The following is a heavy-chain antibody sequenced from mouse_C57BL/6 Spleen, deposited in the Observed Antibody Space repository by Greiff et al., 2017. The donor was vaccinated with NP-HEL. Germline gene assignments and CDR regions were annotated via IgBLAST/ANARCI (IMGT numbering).Heavy chain of an antibody. CDR3: ARGTTGDSWAY. CDR2: IYPGSGST. CDR1: GYTFTSYW. D-gene: IGHD4-1*02. V-gene: IGHV1-55*01. Sequence: QVQLQQPGAELVKPGASVKMSCKASGYTFTSYWITWVKQRPGQGLEWIGDIYPGSGSTNYNEKFKSKAKLTVDTSSSTAYMQLSSLTSEDSAVYYCARGTTGDSWAYWGQGTLVTVSA. J-gene: IGHJ3*01.